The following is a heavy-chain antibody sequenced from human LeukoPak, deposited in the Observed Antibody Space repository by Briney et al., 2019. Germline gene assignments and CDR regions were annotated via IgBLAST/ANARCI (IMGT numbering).Heavy chain of an antibody. V-gene: IGHV1-69*13. CDR3: ARDLLGAYYDSSGSRLDY. CDR1: GGTFSSYA. J-gene: IGHJ4*02. D-gene: IGHD3-22*01. CDR2: IIPIFVTA. Sequence: SVKVSCKASGGTFSSYAISWVRQAPGQGLEWMGGIIPIFVTANYAQKFQGRVTITADESTSTAYMELSSLRSEDTAVYYCARDLLGAYYDSSGSRLDYWGQGTLVTVSS.